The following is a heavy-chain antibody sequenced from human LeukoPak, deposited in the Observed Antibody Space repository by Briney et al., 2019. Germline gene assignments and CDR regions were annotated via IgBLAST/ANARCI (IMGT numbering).Heavy chain of an antibody. V-gene: IGHV3-21*01. Sequence: PGGSLRLSCAASGFTFSSYSMNWVRQAPGKGLEWVSSISSSSSYIYYADSVKGRFTISRDNAKNSLYLQMNSLRAEDTAVYYCARDSSGWYGGDDCWGQGTLVTVSS. CDR2: ISSSSSYI. J-gene: IGHJ4*02. CDR1: GFTFSSYS. D-gene: IGHD6-19*01. CDR3: ARDSSGWYGGDDC.